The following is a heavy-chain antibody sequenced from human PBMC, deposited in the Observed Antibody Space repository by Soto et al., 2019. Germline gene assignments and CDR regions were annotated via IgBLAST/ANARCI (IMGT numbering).Heavy chain of an antibody. Sequence: GSLRLSCAASGFTFSSYAMSWVRQAPGKGLEWVSAISGSGGSTYYADSVKGRFTISRDNSKNTLCLQMNSLRAEDTAVYSCAKHPRGSSCRIFYNWGRGTRVTVSS. CDR1: GFTFSSYA. V-gene: IGHV3-23*01. D-gene: IGHD2-15*01. J-gene: IGHJ4*01. CDR3: AKHPRGSSCRIFYN. CDR2: ISGSGGST.